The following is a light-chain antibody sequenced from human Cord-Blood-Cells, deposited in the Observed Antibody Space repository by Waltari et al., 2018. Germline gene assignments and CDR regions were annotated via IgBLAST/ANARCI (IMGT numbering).Light chain of an antibody. J-gene: IGLJ2*01. CDR2: EVS. CDR3: SSYTSSSTVV. CDR1: SSDVGGYNY. V-gene: IGLV2-14*01. Sequence: QSAQTQPASVSGSPGQSITIPCTGPSSDVGGYNYVSWYQQHPGKAPKLMIYEVSHRTAVFSNRISGSKSGNTASLSISVLQAEDEADYYCSSYTSSSTVVFGGGTKLTVL.